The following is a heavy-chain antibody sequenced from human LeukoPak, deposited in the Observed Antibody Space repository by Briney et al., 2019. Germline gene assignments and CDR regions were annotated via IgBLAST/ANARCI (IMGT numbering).Heavy chain of an antibody. D-gene: IGHD4-17*01. CDR1: GGSISSINYY. Sequence: SETLSLTCTVSGGSISSINYYWGWLRQPPGKGLEWIGSIYYGGSTYYNPSLKSRVTISVDTSRNQFSLTVTSVTAPDTAVYYCARQDHNDHGDPNWFDPWGQGTLVTVSS. J-gene: IGHJ5*02. V-gene: IGHV4-39*01. CDR3: ARQDHNDHGDPNWFDP. CDR2: IYYGGST.